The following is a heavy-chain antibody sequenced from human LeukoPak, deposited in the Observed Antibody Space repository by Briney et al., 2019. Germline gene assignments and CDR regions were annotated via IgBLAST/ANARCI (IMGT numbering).Heavy chain of an antibody. J-gene: IGHJ4*02. D-gene: IGHD4-11*01. CDR1: GFTFSSYS. CDR3: ARGPPGDYSNYVAPESYFDY. Sequence: GGSLRLSCAASGFTFSSYSMNWVRQAPGKGLEWVSSISSSSSYIYYADSVKGRFTISRDNAKNSLYLQMNNLRAEDTAVYYCARGPPGDYSNYVAPESYFDYWGQGTLVTVSS. V-gene: IGHV3-21*01. CDR2: ISSSSSYI.